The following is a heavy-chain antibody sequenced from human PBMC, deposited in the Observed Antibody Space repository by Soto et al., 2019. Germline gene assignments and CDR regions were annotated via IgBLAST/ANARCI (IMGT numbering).Heavy chain of an antibody. Sequence: PGESLKISCKGSGYSFSSYWITWVRQMPGKGLEWMVRIDPSDSYTDYSPPFQGHVTISADKSTSTVYLQWSRLKASDTAMYYCARYQVGTAMVDSYYGMDVWGQGTAVTVS. CDR1: GYSFSSYW. CDR3: ARYQVGTAMVDSYYGMDV. CDR2: IDPSDSYT. D-gene: IGHD5-18*01. V-gene: IGHV5-10-1*01. J-gene: IGHJ6*02.